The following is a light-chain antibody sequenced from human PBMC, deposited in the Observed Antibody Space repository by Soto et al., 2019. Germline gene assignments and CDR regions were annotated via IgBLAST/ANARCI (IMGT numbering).Light chain of an antibody. J-gene: IGLJ1*01. CDR3: ISYTDRQSYL. CDR1: PSDIGSYNP. V-gene: IGLV2-14*01. CDR2: AVS. Sequence: QSALTQPASVSWSPGQSITISCIGNPSDIGSYNPVASYQHFPAKSPKLIIYAVSDRPPGVSDRFSGSKSGITASLTISGLQTEDEAYYYCISYTDRQSYLFGTGTKVTVL.